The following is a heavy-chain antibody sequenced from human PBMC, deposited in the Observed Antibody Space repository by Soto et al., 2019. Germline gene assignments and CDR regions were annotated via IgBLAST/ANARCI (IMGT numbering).Heavy chain of an antibody. J-gene: IGHJ4*02. V-gene: IGHV3-33*01. Sequence: QVQLVESGGGVVQPGRSLRLSCAASGFTFSSYGMHWVRQAPGKGLEWVAVIWYDGSNKYYADSVKGRFTISRDNSKNTLYLQMNSLRAEDTAVYYCAREGRGPTTVPTRAGFDYWGQGTLVTVSS. CDR3: AREGRGPTTVPTRAGFDY. CDR2: IWYDGSNK. D-gene: IGHD4-17*01. CDR1: GFTFSSYG.